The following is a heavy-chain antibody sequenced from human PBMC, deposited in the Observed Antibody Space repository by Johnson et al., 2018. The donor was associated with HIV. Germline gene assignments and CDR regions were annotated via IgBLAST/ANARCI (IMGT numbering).Heavy chain of an antibody. D-gene: IGHD1-1*01. J-gene: IGHJ3*02. CDR1: GFTFSSYA. V-gene: IGHV3-23*04. CDR2: ISGSGHST. CDR3: ATVWRNEGRHSFDT. Sequence: MQLVESGGGLVQPGGSLRLSCAASGFTFSSYAMSWVRQAPGTGLEWVSAISGSGHSTYYADSVTGRFTISRDNSKNTRYLQMNNLRAEDTAVYFRATVWRNEGRHSFDTWGQGTVVTVSS.